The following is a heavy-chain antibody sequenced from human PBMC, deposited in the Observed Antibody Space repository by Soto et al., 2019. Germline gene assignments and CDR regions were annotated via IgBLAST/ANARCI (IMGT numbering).Heavy chain of an antibody. D-gene: IGHD3-10*01. V-gene: IGHV3-13*05. CDR3: ARGGRFGERLSDAFDI. J-gene: IGHJ3*02. CDR1: GFTFSRYD. Sequence: EVYLVESGGGLVQPGESWRLSCAASGFTFSRYDMYWVRQPTGNSMECVSLIGTTGQPYYAGSVKGRFTISREDAKNSLYLQMNSLTAGDTAVYYCARGGRFGERLSDAFDIWGPGTMVTVSS. CDR2: IGTTGQP.